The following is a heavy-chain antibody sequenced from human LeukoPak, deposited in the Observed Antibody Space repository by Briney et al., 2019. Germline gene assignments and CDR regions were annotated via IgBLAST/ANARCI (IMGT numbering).Heavy chain of an antibody. CDR3: AKDITPTYYYGSGSYYKSRGLDY. D-gene: IGHD3-10*01. V-gene: IGHV3-9*01. CDR2: ISWNSGSI. CDR1: GFTFDDYA. J-gene: IGHJ4*02. Sequence: GGSLRLSCAASGFTFDDYAMHWVRQAPGKGLEWVSGISWNSGSIGYADSVKGRFTISRDNAKNSLYLQMNSLRAEDTAVYYCAKDITPTYYYGSGSYYKSRGLDYWGQGTLVTVSS.